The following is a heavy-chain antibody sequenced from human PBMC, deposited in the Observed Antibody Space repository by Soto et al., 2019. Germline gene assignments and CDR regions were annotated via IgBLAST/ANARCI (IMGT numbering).Heavy chain of an antibody. CDR2: ISSSGSTI. CDR1: GFTFSSYE. CDR3: ARASSGYQSWGGDPFDY. Sequence: EVQLVESGGGLVQPGGSLRLSCAASGFTFSSYEMNWVRQAPGKGLEWVSYISSSGSTIYYAHSVKGRFTIARDNAKNSRYLQMNSVRAEDTAVYYCARASSGYQSWGGDPFDYWGQGTLVTVSS. J-gene: IGHJ4*02. V-gene: IGHV3-48*03. D-gene: IGHD3-22*01.